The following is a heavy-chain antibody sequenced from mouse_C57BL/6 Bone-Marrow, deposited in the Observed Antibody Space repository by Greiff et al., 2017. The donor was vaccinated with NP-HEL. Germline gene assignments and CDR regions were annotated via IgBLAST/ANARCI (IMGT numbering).Heavy chain of an antibody. CDR2: INPNNGGT. CDR3: ASNWDGLYYFDY. D-gene: IGHD4-1*01. J-gene: IGHJ2*01. V-gene: IGHV1-26*01. CDR1: GYTFTDYY. Sequence: VQLQQSGPELVKPGASVKISCKASGYTFTDYYMNWVKQSHGKSLEWIGDINPNNGGTSYNQKFKGKATLTVDKSSSTAYMELRSLTSEDSAVYYCASNWDGLYYFDYWGQGTTLTVSS.